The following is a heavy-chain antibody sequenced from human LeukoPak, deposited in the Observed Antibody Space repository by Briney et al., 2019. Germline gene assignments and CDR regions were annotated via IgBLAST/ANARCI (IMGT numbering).Heavy chain of an antibody. CDR3: ARAARDSNYAVFDF. J-gene: IGHJ4*02. V-gene: IGHV3-7*01. CDR2: IKKDGSEK. Sequence: GSLRLSCAASGFAFCSYWMSWVRQAPGEGLEWGATIKKDGSEKDYVDSVNLRFTISRDNAKSSVNLQMDRLRVEDTAVSYCARAARDSNYAVFDFWGQGTLVTVSS. CDR1: GFAFCSYW. D-gene: IGHD4-11*01.